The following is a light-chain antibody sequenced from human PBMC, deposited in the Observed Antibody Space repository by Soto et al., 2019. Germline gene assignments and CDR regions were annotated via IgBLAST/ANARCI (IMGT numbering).Light chain of an antibody. CDR1: QSVTSNY. CDR2: GIS. Sequence: EIVLTQSPDTLALSPGERATLSCRASQSVTSNYLAWYQQKPGQAPRLLIFGISSRATGIPDRFSGSGSGTDFTLTIARLGPEYFAVYSCQQYGSSYAFGQGTKLEIK. V-gene: IGKV3-20*01. J-gene: IGKJ2*01. CDR3: QQYGSSYA.